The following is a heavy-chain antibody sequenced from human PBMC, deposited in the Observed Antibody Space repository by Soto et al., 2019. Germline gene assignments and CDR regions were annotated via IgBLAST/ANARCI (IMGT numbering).Heavy chain of an antibody. D-gene: IGHD3-22*01. CDR2: IDGGGGST. V-gene: IGHV3-23*01. CDR3: AKYYYDTSTFSLDC. CDR1: GFTFSSYA. J-gene: IGHJ4*02. Sequence: GGSLRLSCAASGFTFSSYAMSWVRQAPGKGLEWVSAIDGGGGSTFYADSVKGRFTISRDNFKNTLYLQMNSLRADDTAVYYCAKYYYDTSTFSLDCWGQGTLVTVSS.